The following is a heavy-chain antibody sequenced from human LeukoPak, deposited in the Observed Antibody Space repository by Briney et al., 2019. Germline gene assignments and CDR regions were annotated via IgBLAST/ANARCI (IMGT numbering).Heavy chain of an antibody. CDR1: GGSINNYY. CDR3: ARLNVLNRGPLHHFDH. V-gene: IGHV4-59*08. J-gene: IGHJ4*02. Sequence: SETLSLTCTVSGGSINNYYWSWIRQPPGKGLEWIAYINYSGNTDYNPSLKSRVTISVDTSKNQFSLKLSSVTAADTAVYYCARLNVLNRGPLHHFDHWGQGTLVTVSS. CDR2: INYSGNT. D-gene: IGHD1-14*01.